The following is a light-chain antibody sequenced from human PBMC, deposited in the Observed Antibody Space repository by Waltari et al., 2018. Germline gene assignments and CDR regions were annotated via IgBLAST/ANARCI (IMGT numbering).Light chain of an antibody. V-gene: IGKV3-15*01. J-gene: IGKJ1*01. CDR1: QSVGSD. CDR3: HQYNVWPPWT. CDR2: GAS. Sequence: EVIKTQSPATLSVSPGERASLSCRASQSVGSDLAWYQQKPGQAPRLLIYGASTRATGIPDRFSGSGSGTEFTLTISSLQSEDFAVYYCHQYNVWPPWTFGQGTKVGIK.